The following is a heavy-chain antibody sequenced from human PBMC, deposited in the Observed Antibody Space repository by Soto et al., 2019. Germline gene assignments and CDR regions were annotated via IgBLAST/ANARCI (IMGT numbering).Heavy chain of an antibody. CDR3: IVRYPYYFDY. Sequence: EVQLVESGGGLVKPGGSLRLSCAASGFTFSNAWMNWVRQAPGKGLEWVGRIKSKTDGGTTDYAAPVKGRFTISRDDSNTTLYQQTNSLNTEDTAVYYCIVRYPYYFDYWGQGTLVTVSS. J-gene: IGHJ4*02. CDR1: GFTFSNAW. V-gene: IGHV3-15*07. CDR2: IKSKTDGGTT. D-gene: IGHD2-21*01.